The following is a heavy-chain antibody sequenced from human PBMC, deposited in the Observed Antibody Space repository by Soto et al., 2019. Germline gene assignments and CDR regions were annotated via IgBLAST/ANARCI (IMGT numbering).Heavy chain of an antibody. CDR2: ISYDGSNK. J-gene: IGHJ4*01. CDR1: GVTFSSYG. CDR3: AKDKDTMFVHPYYFVY. Sequence: RGYLRVSYAASGVTFSSYGMHGVRQAPGKGLEWVAVISYDGSNKYYADSVKGRFTISRDNSKNTLYLQMNSLRAEDTAVYCCAKDKDTMFVHPYYFVY. D-gene: IGHD3-10*02. V-gene: IGHV3-30*18.